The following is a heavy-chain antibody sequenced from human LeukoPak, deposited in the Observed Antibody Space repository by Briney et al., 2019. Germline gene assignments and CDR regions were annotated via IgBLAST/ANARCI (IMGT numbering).Heavy chain of an antibody. CDR2: ISWNSGSI. V-gene: IGHV3-9*01. CDR3: AKVHYGDYYDY. J-gene: IGHJ4*02. D-gene: IGHD4-17*01. CDR1: GFTFDDYA. Sequence: GGSLRLSCAASGFTFDDYAMHWVRQAPGKGLEWVSGISWNSGSIGYADSVKGRFTISRDNAKNSLYLQMNSLRAEDTALYYCAKVHYGDYYDYWGQGTLVTVSS.